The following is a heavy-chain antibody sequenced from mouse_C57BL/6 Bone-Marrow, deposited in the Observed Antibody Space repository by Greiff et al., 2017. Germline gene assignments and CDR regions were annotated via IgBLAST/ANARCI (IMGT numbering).Heavy chain of an antibody. CDR3: LSCGWFDY. CDR2: IDPENGDT. CDR1: GFNIKDDY. Sequence: EVQLQQSGAELVRPGASVKLSCTASGFNIKDDYMHWVKQRPEQGLEWIGWIDPENGDTEYASKFQGKATVTAATSSNTAYLQLSSLTSEDTAGYFCLSCGWFDYWGQGTLVTVSA. J-gene: IGHJ3*01. V-gene: IGHV14-4*01. D-gene: IGHD1-1*01.